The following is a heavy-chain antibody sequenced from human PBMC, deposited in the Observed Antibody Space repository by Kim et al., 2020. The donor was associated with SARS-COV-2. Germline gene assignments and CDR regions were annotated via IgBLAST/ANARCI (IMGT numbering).Heavy chain of an antibody. J-gene: IGHJ6*02. Sequence: GGSLRLSCAASGFTFSSYWMSWVRQAPGKGLEWVANIKQDGSEKYYVDSVKGRFTISRDNAKNSLYLQMNSLRAEDTAVYYCARDNILTGYYPPYYYYYGMDVWGQGTTVTVSS. CDR1: GFTFSSYW. V-gene: IGHV3-7*01. CDR3: ARDNILTGYYPPYYYYYGMDV. CDR2: IKQDGSEK. D-gene: IGHD3-9*01.